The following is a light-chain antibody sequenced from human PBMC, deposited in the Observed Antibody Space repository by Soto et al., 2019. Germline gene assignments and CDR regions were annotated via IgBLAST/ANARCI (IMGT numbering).Light chain of an antibody. V-gene: IGKV3-20*01. CDR3: QQYSSSSPT. Sequence: EIVLTQSPGTLSLSPGERATLSCRASQSVSSSYLAWYQQKPGQAPRLLIYGASSRATGIPDRFSGSGSGTDFTLTISRLEPEDFATYYCQQYSSSSPTFGQGTKVEIQ. CDR1: QSVSSSY. CDR2: GAS. J-gene: IGKJ1*01.